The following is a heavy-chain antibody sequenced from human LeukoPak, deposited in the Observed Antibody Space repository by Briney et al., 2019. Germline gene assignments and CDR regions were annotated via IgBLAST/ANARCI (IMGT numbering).Heavy chain of an antibody. Sequence: SETLSLTCAVYGGSFSNYYWSWIRQPPGKGLEWIGEINDSGRINYNPSLMSRVTFSVDTSKNQFSLRLTSVTATDTAVYYCARRWNYGRNYYIDVWGNGASV. CDR3: ARRWNYGRNYYIDV. J-gene: IGHJ6*03. D-gene: IGHD1-7*01. CDR2: INDSGRI. V-gene: IGHV4-34*01. CDR1: GGSFSNYY.